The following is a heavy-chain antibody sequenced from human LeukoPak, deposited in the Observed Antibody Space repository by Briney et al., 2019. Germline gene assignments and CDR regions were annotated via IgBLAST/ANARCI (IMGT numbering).Heavy chain of an antibody. CDR3: ARDSSGYRDY. Sequence: SETLSLTCTLSGYSISSGDYWGWIRQPPGKGLEWIGSIYHSGSTYYKPCLKSRVTISVDTSKNQFSLKLSSVTAADTAVYYCARDSSGYRDYWGQGTLVTVSS. CDR2: IYHSGST. J-gene: IGHJ4*02. D-gene: IGHD3-22*01. CDR1: GYSISSGDY. V-gene: IGHV4-38-2*02.